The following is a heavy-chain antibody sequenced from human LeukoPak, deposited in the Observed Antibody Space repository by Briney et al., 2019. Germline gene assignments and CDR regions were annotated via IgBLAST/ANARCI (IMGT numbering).Heavy chain of an antibody. D-gene: IGHD5-12*01. Sequence: ASVKVSCKASGYTFNSYDISWVRQATGQGLEWMGWMNPNSGNTGYAQKFQGRVTITSNTSINTVYMELSSLRSEDTAVYYCARSDRVARYFDYWGQGTLVTVSS. CDR1: GYTFNSYD. CDR3: ARSDRVARYFDY. V-gene: IGHV1-8*03. CDR2: MNPNSGNT. J-gene: IGHJ4*02.